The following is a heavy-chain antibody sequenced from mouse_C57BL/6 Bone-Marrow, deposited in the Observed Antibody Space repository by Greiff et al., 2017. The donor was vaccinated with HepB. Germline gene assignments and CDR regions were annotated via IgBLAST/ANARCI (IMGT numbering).Heavy chain of an antibody. CDR3: TRSRGILYYFDY. V-gene: IGHV1-15*01. CDR1: GYTFTDYE. J-gene: IGHJ2*01. Sequence: QVQLQQSGAELVRPGASVTLSCKASGYTFTDYEMHWVKQTPVHGLEWIGAIDPATGGTAYNQKFKGKAILTADKSSSTAYMELRSLTSEDSAVYYCTRSRGILYYFDYWGQGTTLTVSS. D-gene: IGHD6-1*01. CDR2: IDPATGGT.